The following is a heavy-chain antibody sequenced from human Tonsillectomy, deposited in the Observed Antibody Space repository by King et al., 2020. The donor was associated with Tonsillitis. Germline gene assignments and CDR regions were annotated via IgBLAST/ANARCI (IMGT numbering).Heavy chain of an antibody. V-gene: IGHV3-23*04. CDR1: GFTFSSYA. CDR2: ISGSGGST. J-gene: IGHJ4*02. D-gene: IGHD3-3*01. CDR3: AKSEGFTIFGVVIPFFDY. Sequence: VQLVESGGGLVQPGGSLRLSCAASGFTFSSYAMSWVRPAPGKGLEWVSAISGSGGSTYYADSVKGRFTISRDNSKNTLYLQMNSLRAEDTAVYYCAKSEGFTIFGVVIPFFDYWGQGTLVTVSS.